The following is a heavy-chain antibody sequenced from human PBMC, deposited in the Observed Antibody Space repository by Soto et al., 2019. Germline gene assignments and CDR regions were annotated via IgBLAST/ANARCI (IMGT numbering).Heavy chain of an antibody. J-gene: IGHJ4*02. D-gene: IGHD1-7*01. CDR3: ARDPSPSITGTREEGNYFDY. Sequence: GGSLRLSCAASGFTFSSYAMHWVRQAPGKGLEWVAVISYDGSNKYYADSVKGRFTISRDNSKNTLYLQMNSLRAEDTAVYYCARDPSPSITGTREEGNYFDYWGQGTLVTVSS. CDR1: GFTFSSYA. V-gene: IGHV3-30-3*01. CDR2: ISYDGSNK.